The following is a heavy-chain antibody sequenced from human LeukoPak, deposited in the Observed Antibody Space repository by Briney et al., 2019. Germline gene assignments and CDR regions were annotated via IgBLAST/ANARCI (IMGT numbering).Heavy chain of an antibody. V-gene: IGHV3-30*04. D-gene: IGHD3-3*01. J-gene: IGHJ3*02. Sequence: GGSLRLSCAASGFTFSSYAMHWVRQAPGKGLEWVAVISYDGSNKYYADSVKGRFTISRDNSKNTLYLQMNSLRAEDTAVYYCAREFLSHGAFDIWGQGTMVTVSS. CDR2: ISYDGSNK. CDR3: AREFLSHGAFDI. CDR1: GFTFSSYA.